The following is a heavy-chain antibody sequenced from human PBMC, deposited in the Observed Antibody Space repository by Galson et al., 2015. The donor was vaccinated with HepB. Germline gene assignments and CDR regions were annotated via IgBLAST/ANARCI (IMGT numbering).Heavy chain of an antibody. CDR3: ARGSSERSGEVVAAGFDP. D-gene: IGHD2-15*01. Sequence: PVKVSCKASGGTFSSHAISWVRQAPGQGLEWMGGIIPILGIANYAQKFQGTVTITADKSTSTGYMELSSLRSEDTAVYYCARGSSERSGEVVAAGFDPWGQGTLVTVSS. CDR1: GGTFSSHA. V-gene: IGHV1-69*10. CDR2: IIPILGIA. J-gene: IGHJ5*02.